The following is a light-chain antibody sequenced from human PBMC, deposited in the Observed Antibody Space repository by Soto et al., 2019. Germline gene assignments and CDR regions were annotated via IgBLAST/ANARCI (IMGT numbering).Light chain of an antibody. CDR2: GAS. V-gene: IGKV3-20*01. Sequence: EIVLTQSPGTLSLSPGERATLSCRASQSVSSYFAWYQQKPGQAPRLLIHGASSRATGIPDRFSGSGSGTDFTLTISRLEPEDFAVYYCQQYGSAWTFGQGTKVDIK. CDR3: QQYGSAWT. J-gene: IGKJ1*01. CDR1: QSVSSY.